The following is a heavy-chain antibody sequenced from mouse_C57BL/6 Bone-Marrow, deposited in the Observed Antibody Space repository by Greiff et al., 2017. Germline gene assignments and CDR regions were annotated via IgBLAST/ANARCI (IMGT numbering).Heavy chain of an antibody. CDR1: GFNIKDDY. Sequence: VQLQQSGAELVRPGASVKLSCTASGFNIKDDYMHWVKQRPEQGLEWIGWIDPENGDTEYASKFQGKATLTADTSSNTAYLQLRSLTSEDTAVYYCTTFGYYYGLLYFDFWGTGTTVTVSS. CDR3: TTFGYYYGLLYFDF. D-gene: IGHD1-1*01. J-gene: IGHJ1*03. CDR2: IDPENGDT. V-gene: IGHV14-4*01.